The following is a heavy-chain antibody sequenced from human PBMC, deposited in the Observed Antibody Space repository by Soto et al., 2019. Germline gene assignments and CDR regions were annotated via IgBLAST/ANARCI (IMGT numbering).Heavy chain of an antibody. J-gene: IGHJ6*02. D-gene: IGHD4-17*01. CDR1: GFTFSNYA. Sequence: PGGSLRLSCDASGFTFSNYAMTWVRQGPEKGLEWVSVMSGSGNSRNYADSVKGRFTISRDNSKNTLYLQMNGLRAEDTAIYYCATGTATVTSYYYYGMDIWGQGTTVTVSS. CDR3: ATGTATVTSYYYYGMDI. CDR2: MSGSGNSR. V-gene: IGHV3-23*01.